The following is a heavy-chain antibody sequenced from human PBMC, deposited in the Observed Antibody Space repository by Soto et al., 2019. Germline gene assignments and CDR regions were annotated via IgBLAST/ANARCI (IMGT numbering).Heavy chain of an antibody. D-gene: IGHD3-22*01. CDR1: GFTFSSYG. CDR3: AKEWVYDSSGWSFDY. CDR2: ISYDGSNK. Sequence: QVQLVESGGGVIQTGRSLRLSCAASGFTFSSYGMHWVRQAPGKGLEWVAVISYDGSNKYYADSVKGRFTISRDNSKNTLYLRMNSLRAEDTAVYYCAKEWVYDSSGWSFDYWGQGNLVTASS. J-gene: IGHJ4*02. V-gene: IGHV3-30*18.